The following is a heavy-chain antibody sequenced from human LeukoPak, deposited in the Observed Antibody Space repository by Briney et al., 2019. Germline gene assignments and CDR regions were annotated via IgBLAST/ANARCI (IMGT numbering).Heavy chain of an antibody. CDR3: ARGDLVRGVIITFDY. D-gene: IGHD3-10*01. CDR1: GYSFSSYW. V-gene: IGHV5-51*01. Sequence: GEPLKISCKASGYSFSSYWIGWVRQMPGKGLGWMGIIYPGDSDTRYSPSFQGQVTISADKSISTAYLQWSSLKASDTAIYYCARGDLVRGVIITFDYWGQGTLVTVSS. J-gene: IGHJ4*02. CDR2: IYPGDSDT.